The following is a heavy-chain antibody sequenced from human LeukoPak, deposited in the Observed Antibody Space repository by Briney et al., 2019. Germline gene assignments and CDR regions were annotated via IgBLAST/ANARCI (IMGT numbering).Heavy chain of an antibody. CDR1: GGPISTYY. CDR2: IYYSGSP. V-gene: IGHV4-59*08. CDR3: AREYSSGWYGFFDD. J-gene: IGHJ4*02. D-gene: IGHD6-19*01. Sequence: SETLSLTCTVSGGPISTYYWSWMRQPPGKGLEWIGYIYYSGSPNYNPSLKSRVTISVDTSTNQFSLKLSSVTAADTAVYYCAREYSSGWYGFFDDWGQGTLVTVSS.